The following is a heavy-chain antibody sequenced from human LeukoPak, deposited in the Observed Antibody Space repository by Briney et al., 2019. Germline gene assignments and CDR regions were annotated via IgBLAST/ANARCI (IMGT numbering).Heavy chain of an antibody. J-gene: IGHJ4*02. CDR2: IYSGGST. CDR1: GFTFSSNY. CDR3: ASDYYDSRGL. D-gene: IGHD3-22*01. Sequence: GGSLRLSCAASGFTFSSNYMSWVRQAPGKGLEWVSVIYSGGSTYYAASLKSRFTISIDNSKNTLYLQMNSLRAADTAVYYCASDYYDSRGLWGQGTLVTVSS. V-gene: IGHV3-53*01.